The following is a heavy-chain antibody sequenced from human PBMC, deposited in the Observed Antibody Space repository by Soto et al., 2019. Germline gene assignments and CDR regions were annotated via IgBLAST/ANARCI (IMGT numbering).Heavy chain of an antibody. D-gene: IGHD2-15*01. CDR3: AAWAEGATEVH. CDR1: GFSFSVYG. V-gene: IGHV3-33*01. CDR2: IWYDASKQ. J-gene: IGHJ4*02. Sequence: QVQLVESGGGVVQPGRSLRLSCETSGFSFSVYGMHWVRQAPGKGLEWVAVIWYDASKQFYAASVEGRFTISRDNSKAILYLQMTRLRAEDTAVYYCAAWAEGATEVHWGQGTLVTVSS.